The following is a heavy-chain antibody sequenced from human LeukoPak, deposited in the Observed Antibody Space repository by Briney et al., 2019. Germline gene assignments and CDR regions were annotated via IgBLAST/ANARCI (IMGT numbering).Heavy chain of an antibody. Sequence: ASVKVSCKASGYTLTSYYMHWVRQAPGQGLEWMGVINPSGGSTSYAQNFQGRVTMTRDTSTSTVYMELSSLRSEDTAAYYCARVRQQLVDYWGQGTLVTVSS. CDR1: GYTLTSYY. V-gene: IGHV1-46*01. J-gene: IGHJ4*02. D-gene: IGHD6-13*01. CDR3: ARVRQQLVDY. CDR2: INPSGGST.